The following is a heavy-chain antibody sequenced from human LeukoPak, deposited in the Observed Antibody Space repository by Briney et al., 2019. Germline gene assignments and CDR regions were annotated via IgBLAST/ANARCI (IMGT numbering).Heavy chain of an antibody. CDR3: ARRGSGYNTCFDY. CDR2: IHYSGST. CDR1: GGSISTTDYY. Sequence: SETLSLTCTVSGGSISTTDYYWDWIRQPPGKGLERIGGIHYSGSTYYSPSLKSRLTISVDMSKNQFSLKLTSVTAADTAVYYCARRGSGYNTCFDYWGQGTLVTVSS. J-gene: IGHJ4*02. D-gene: IGHD5-24*01. V-gene: IGHV4-39*01.